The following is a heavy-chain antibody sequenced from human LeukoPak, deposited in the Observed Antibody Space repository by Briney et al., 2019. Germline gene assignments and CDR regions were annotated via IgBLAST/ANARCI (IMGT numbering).Heavy chain of an antibody. V-gene: IGHV4-30-4*08. CDR1: GGSISSGGYY. D-gene: IGHD3-22*01. Sequence: SETLSLTCTVSGGSISSGGYYWSWIRQHPGKGLEWIGYIYYSGSTYYNPSLKSRVTISVDTSKNQFSLKLSSVTAADTAVYYCARVAYDSSGYYYDTFDYWGQGTLVTVSS. J-gene: IGHJ4*02. CDR2: IYYSGST. CDR3: ARVAYDSSGYYYDTFDY.